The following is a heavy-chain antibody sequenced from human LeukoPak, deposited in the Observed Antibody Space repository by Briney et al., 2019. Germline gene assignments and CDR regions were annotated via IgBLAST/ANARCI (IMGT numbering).Heavy chain of an antibody. V-gene: IGHV1-69*13. CDR2: IIPIFDTA. J-gene: IGHJ6*02. Sequence: SVKVSCKASGGTFSSYAISWVRQAPGQGLEWMGGIIPIFDTANYAQKFQGRVTITADESTSTAYMELSSLRSEDTAVYYCARDNVDTTMVNPGYFYYAMDVWGQGTTVTVSS. CDR3: ARDNVDTTMVNPGYFYYAMDV. D-gene: IGHD5-18*01. CDR1: GGTFSSYA.